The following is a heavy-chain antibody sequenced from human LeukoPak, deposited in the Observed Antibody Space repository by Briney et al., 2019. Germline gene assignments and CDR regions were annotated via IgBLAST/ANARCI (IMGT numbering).Heavy chain of an antibody. D-gene: IGHD6-19*01. V-gene: IGHV3-66*01. CDR2: IYSGGST. Sequence: PGGSLRLSCAASGFTVSSNYMSWVRQAPGKGLEWVSVIYSGGSTYYADSVKGRFTISRDNSKNTLYLQMNSLRAEDTAVYYCARVGGWYYYYYMDVWGKGTTVTISS. CDR1: GFTVSSNY. CDR3: ARVGGWYYYYYMDV. J-gene: IGHJ6*03.